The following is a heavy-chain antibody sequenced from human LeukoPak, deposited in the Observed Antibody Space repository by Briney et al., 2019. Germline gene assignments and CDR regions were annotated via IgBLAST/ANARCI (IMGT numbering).Heavy chain of an antibody. V-gene: IGHV3-23*01. Sequence: GGSLRLSCAASGFTFSNSGMSWVRQAPGKGLEWVSAISGSGGSTYYADSVKGRFTISRDNSKNTLYLQMNSLRAEDTAVYYCAIDSSGYYPDAFDIWGQGTMVTVSS. CDR1: GFTFSNSG. CDR3: AIDSSGYYPDAFDI. D-gene: IGHD3-22*01. J-gene: IGHJ3*02. CDR2: ISGSGGST.